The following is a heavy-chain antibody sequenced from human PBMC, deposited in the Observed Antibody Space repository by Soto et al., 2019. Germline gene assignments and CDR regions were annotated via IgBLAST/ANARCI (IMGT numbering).Heavy chain of an antibody. D-gene: IGHD5-18*01. J-gene: IGHJ6*02. V-gene: IGHV4-39*01. Sequence: SDILSLTCTVPGVSILCSSYYRDWFGQLPGKGLEWIGSIYYSGSTYYNPSLKSRVTISVDTSKNQFSLKLSSVTAADTAVYYCACSVSGGYGYGFSYYGMDVRGQGTTVT. CDR2: IYYSGST. CDR1: GVSILCSSYY. CDR3: ACSVSGGYGYGFSYYGMDV.